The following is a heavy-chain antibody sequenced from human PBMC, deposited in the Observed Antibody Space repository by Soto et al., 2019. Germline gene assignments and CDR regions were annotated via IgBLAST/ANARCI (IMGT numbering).Heavy chain of an antibody. V-gene: IGHV1-69*13. CDR1: GGTFSSYA. Sequence: SSVKVSCKASGGTFSSYAISWVRQAPGQGLEWMGGIIPIFGTANYAQKFQGRVTITADESTSTAYMELSSLRSEDTAVYYCASAATAGQKSYYSGMDVWGQGTTVTVSS. CDR3: ASAATAGQKSYYSGMDV. D-gene: IGHD6-13*01. J-gene: IGHJ6*02. CDR2: IIPIFGTA.